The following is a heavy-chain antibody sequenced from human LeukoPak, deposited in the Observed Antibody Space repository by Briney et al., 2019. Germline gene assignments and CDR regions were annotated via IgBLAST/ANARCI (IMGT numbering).Heavy chain of an antibody. CDR1: GFTFSDYY. V-gene: IGHV3-11*01. Sequence: GGYLRLSCAASGFTFSDYYMSWIRQAQGKGLEWVSYISSSGNTIYYADSVKGRFTISRDNAKNSLYLQMNSLRAEDTAVYYCARVEIAVAPPDYWGQGTLVTVSS. CDR3: ARVEIAVAPPDY. CDR2: ISSSGNTI. J-gene: IGHJ4*02. D-gene: IGHD6-19*01.